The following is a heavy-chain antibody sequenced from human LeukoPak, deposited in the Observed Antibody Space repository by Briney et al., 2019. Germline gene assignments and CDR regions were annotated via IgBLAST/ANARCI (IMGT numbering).Heavy chain of an antibody. Sequence: GGSLRLSCAASGFTFSSYAMHWVRQAPGKGLEWVAVISYDGSNKYYADSVKGRFTISRDNSKNTLYLQMNSLRAEDTAVYYCAKDRYAMIVVGFGSSDYWGQGTLVTVSS. V-gene: IGHV3-30-3*01. CDR2: ISYDGSNK. CDR3: AKDRYAMIVVGFGSSDY. CDR1: GFTFSSYA. D-gene: IGHD3-22*01. J-gene: IGHJ4*02.